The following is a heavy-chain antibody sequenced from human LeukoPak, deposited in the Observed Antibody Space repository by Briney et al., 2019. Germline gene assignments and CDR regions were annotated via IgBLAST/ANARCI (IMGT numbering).Heavy chain of an antibody. CDR3: ARGGEIVGATTWSDY. CDR1: GYTFTSYG. V-gene: IGHV1-18*01. CDR2: ISAYNGNT. D-gene: IGHD1-26*01. Sequence: ASVKVSCKASGYTFTSYGISWVRQAPGQGLEWMGWISAYNGNTNYAQKLQGRVTMTTDTSTSTAYMGLRSLRSDDTAVYYCARGGEIVGATTWSDYWGQGTLVTVSS. J-gene: IGHJ4*02.